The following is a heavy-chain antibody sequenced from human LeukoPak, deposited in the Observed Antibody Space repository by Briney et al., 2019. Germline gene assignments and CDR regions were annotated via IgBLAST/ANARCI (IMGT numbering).Heavy chain of an antibody. D-gene: IGHD3-10*01. CDR1: GFTFSSYS. CDR3: AREGIYGSGSYSPADY. Sequence: PGGSLRLSCAASGFTFSSYSMNWVRQAPGKGLEWVSSISSSSSYIYYADSVKGRFTISRDNAKNSLYLQMNSLRAEDTAVYYCAREGIYGSGSYSPADYWGQGTLVTVSS. J-gene: IGHJ4*02. V-gene: IGHV3-21*01. CDR2: ISSSSSYI.